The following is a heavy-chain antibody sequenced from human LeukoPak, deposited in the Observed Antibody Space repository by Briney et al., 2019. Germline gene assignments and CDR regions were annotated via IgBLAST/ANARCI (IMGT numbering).Heavy chain of an antibody. J-gene: IGHJ4*02. CDR2: IYHSGST. Sequence: SETLSLTCTVSGYSISSDYYWGWVRQPPGKGLEWIGSIYHSGSTYYNPSLKSRVTISVHTSKNQFSLNLSSVTAADTAVYYCARDPDFWTGYYNFDSWGQGTLVTVSS. CDR1: GYSISSDYY. D-gene: IGHD3/OR15-3a*01. V-gene: IGHV4-38-2*02. CDR3: ARDPDFWTGYYNFDS.